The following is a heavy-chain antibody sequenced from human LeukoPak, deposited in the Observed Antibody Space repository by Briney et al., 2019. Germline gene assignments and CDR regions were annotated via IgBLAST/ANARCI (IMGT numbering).Heavy chain of an antibody. V-gene: IGHV3-23*01. CDR2: ISGSGGST. CDR3: AKAGGYSYGNYYYYYMDV. Sequence: GGSLRLSCAASGFTFSSYAMSWVRQAPGKGLEWVSAISGSGGSTYYADSVKGRFTISRDNSENTLYLQMNSLRAEDTAVYYCAKAGGYSYGNYYYYYMDVWGKGTTATVSS. D-gene: IGHD5-18*01. J-gene: IGHJ6*03. CDR1: GFTFSSYA.